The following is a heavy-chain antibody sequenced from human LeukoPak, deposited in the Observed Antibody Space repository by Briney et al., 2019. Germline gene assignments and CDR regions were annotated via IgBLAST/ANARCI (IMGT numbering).Heavy chain of an antibody. Sequence: SETLSLTCIVSGGSICSGDYYWSWIRQPPGKGLEWIGYIYYTGNANNDPSLTSRVTMSLDTSKNQFSLKLSSVTAADTAVYYCARAGDSSGYYVSWFDPWGQGTLVTVSS. D-gene: IGHD3-22*01. CDR3: ARAGDSSGYYVSWFDP. V-gene: IGHV4-30-4*01. CDR2: IYYTGNA. CDR1: GGSICSGDYY. J-gene: IGHJ5*02.